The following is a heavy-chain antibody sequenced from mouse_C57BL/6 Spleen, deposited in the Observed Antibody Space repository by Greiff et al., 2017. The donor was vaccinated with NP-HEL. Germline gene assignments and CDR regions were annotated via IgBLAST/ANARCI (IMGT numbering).Heavy chain of an antibody. V-gene: IGHV1-69*01. D-gene: IGHD1-1*01. Sequence: VQLQQPGAELVMPGASVKLSCKASGYTFTSYWMHWVKQRPGQGLEWIGEIDPSDSYTNYNQKFKGKSTLTVDKSSSTAYMQLSSLTSEDSAVYYCARGITTVAAGGAMDYWGQGTSVTVSS. CDR3: ARGITTVAAGGAMDY. CDR1: GYTFTSYW. CDR2: IDPSDSYT. J-gene: IGHJ4*01.